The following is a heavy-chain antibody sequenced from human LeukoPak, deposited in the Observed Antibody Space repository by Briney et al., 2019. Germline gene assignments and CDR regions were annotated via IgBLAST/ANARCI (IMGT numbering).Heavy chain of an antibody. Sequence: GASVKVSFKVSGYTLTELSMHWVRQAPGKGLEWMGGFDPEDGETIYAQKLQGRVTMTEDTSTDTAYMELSSLRSEDTAVYYCATTPKWRGWFDPWGQGTLVTVSS. CDR1: GYTLTELS. V-gene: IGHV1-24*01. J-gene: IGHJ5*02. D-gene: IGHD2-8*01. CDR2: FDPEDGET. CDR3: ATTPKWRGWFDP.